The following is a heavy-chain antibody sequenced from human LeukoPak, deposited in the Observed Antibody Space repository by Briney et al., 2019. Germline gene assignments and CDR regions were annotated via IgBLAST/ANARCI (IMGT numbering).Heavy chain of an antibody. CDR3: ARPGVTTVTRNWYFDL. Sequence: GGSLRLSCAASGFTFSSYAMSWVRQAPGKGLEWVSAISGSGGSTYYADSVKGRFTISRDNSKNTLYLQMNSLRAEDTAVYYCARPGVTTVTRNWYFDLWGRGTLVTVSS. J-gene: IGHJ2*01. V-gene: IGHV3-23*01. CDR1: GFTFSSYA. D-gene: IGHD4-17*01. CDR2: ISGSGGST.